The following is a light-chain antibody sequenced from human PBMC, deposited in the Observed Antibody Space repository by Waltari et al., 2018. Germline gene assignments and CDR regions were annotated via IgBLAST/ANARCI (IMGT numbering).Light chain of an antibody. CDR1: KLGDKY. J-gene: IGLJ2*01. Sequence: SYELTQPPSVSVSPGQTASITCSGDKLGDKYVCWYQQKPGQSPLLITYEDKKRPSGIPERFSGSNSGNTATLTISETQAMDEADYYCQAWDSLMIFGGGTKLTVL. CDR2: EDK. V-gene: IGLV3-1*01. CDR3: QAWDSLMI.